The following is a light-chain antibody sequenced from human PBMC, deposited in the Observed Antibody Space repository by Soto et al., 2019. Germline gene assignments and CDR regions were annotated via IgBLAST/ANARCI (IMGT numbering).Light chain of an antibody. V-gene: IGLV2-14*01. J-gene: IGLJ1*01. Sequence: QSALTQPASVSGSPGQSITISCTGTSSDVGGFNYVSWYQQHPGKAPKLVIYGVFNRPSGVSNRFSGSRSGNTASLTISGLQAEDEAEYYCNSYTTRSTFVFGTGTKVTVL. CDR1: SSDVGGFNY. CDR2: GVF. CDR3: NSYTTRSTFV.